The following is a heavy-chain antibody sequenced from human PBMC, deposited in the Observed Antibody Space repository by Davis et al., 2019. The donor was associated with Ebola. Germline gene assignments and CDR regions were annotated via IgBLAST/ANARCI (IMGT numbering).Heavy chain of an antibody. CDR3: AKGDRLEWLLLDY. D-gene: IGHD3-3*01. J-gene: IGHJ4*02. CDR2: ISWNSGSI. Sequence: SLKISCAASGFTFDDYAMHWVRQAPGKGLEWVSGISWNSGSIGYADSVKGRFTISRDNAKNSQYLQMNSLRAEDTALYYCAKGDRLEWLLLDYWGQGTLVTVSS. V-gene: IGHV3-9*01. CDR1: GFTFDDYA.